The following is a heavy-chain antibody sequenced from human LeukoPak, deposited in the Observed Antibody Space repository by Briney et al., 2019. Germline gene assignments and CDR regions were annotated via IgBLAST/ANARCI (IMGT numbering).Heavy chain of an antibody. Sequence: GGSLRLSCAASGFTVSSNYIAWVRQAPGKGLEWVSVIFSGDDTYYADSVKGRFTISRDNAKNSLYLQINSLRAEDTAVYYCARDPYSGGYGDYYYYYMDVWGKGTTVTISS. D-gene: IGHD1-26*01. J-gene: IGHJ6*03. CDR3: ARDPYSGGYGDYYYYYMDV. CDR2: IFSGDDT. V-gene: IGHV3-66*01. CDR1: GFTVSSNY.